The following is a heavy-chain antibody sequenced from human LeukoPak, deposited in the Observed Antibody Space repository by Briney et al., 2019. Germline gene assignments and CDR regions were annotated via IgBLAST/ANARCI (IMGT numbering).Heavy chain of an antibody. CDR1: GYSISSGYY. CDR3: ARPRGCGSARCNNFDY. V-gene: IGHV3-20*04. CDR2: LNWNGGST. Sequence: PSETLSLTCTVSGYSISSGYYWGWIRQPPGKGLEWVSGLNWNGGSTGYADSVKGRFTISRDNTKKSLYLQLNSLRPEDSAVYYCARPRGCGSARCNNFDYWGQGTLVTVSS. D-gene: IGHD2-2*01. J-gene: IGHJ4*02.